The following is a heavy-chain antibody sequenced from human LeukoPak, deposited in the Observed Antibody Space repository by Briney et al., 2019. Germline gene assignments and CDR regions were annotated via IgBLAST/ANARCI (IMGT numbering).Heavy chain of an antibody. CDR2: ISSSSSTI. J-gene: IGHJ4*02. D-gene: IGHD5-12*01. CDR3: ARADKWLRFNYFDY. V-gene: IGHV3-48*04. CDR1: GFTFSSYS. Sequence: PGGSLRLSCAASGFTFSSYSMSWVRQAPGKGLEWVSYISSSSSTIYYADSVKGRFTISRDNAKNSLYLQMNSLRAEDTAVYYCARADKWLRFNYFDYWGQGTLVTVSS.